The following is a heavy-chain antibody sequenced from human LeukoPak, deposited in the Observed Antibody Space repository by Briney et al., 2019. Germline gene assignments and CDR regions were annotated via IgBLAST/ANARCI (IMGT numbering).Heavy chain of an antibody. CDR1: GFTFSSYA. Sequence: GGSLRLSCAASGFTFSSYAMNWVRQAPGKGREWVSSICTSGGRTYYDDSVKGRFTISRDNSKNTLYLQMNSLRAEDTAVYYCAKHRATSGLSTTDYWGQGALVTVSS. CDR2: ICTSGGRT. CDR3: AKHRATSGLSTTDY. V-gene: IGHV3-23*01. J-gene: IGHJ4*02. D-gene: IGHD1-1*01.